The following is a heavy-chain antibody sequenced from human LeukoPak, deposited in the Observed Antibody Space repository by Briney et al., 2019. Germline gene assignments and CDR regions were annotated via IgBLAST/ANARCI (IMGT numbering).Heavy chain of an antibody. CDR3: ARFSYYYYYMDV. J-gene: IGHJ6*03. CDR1: GGSFSGYY. V-gene: IGHV4-34*01. Sequence: SETLSLTCAVYGGSFSGYYWSWIRQPPGKGLEWIGEINHSGSTNYNPSLKSRVTISVDTSKIQFSLKLSSVTAADTAVYYCARFSYYYYYMDVWGKGTTVTVSS. CDR2: INHSGST.